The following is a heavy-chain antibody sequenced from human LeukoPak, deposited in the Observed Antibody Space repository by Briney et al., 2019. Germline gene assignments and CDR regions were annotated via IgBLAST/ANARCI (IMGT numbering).Heavy chain of an antibody. CDR3: AELGITMIGGV. D-gene: IGHD3-10*02. Sequence: GGSRRLSCAASGISFSNYSMNWVRQAPGKGLEWVSLISSSSRFIYYGDSVKGRFTISRDNAKNSLYLQMNSLRAEDTAVYYCAELGITMIGGVWGKGTTVTISS. CDR2: ISSSSRFI. CDR1: GISFSNYS. J-gene: IGHJ6*04. V-gene: IGHV3-21*01.